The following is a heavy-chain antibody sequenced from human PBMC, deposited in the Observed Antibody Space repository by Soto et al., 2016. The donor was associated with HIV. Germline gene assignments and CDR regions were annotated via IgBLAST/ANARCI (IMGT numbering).Heavy chain of an antibody. D-gene: IGHD6-13*01. J-gene: IGHJ6*01. V-gene: IGHV3-11*05. CDR2: IIYRDSDT. Sequence: VQLVESGGGLVKPGGSLTLSCAASGFTLTDYSMNWIRQAPGKGLEWISSIIYRDSDTYYLGSVKGRFIISRDSAKNSVSLQMNSLRAEDTAVYYCARDPPPTYGSRYGMDVWGPRDHGHRSPQ. CDR3: ARDPPPTYGSRYGMDV. CDR1: GFTLTDYS.